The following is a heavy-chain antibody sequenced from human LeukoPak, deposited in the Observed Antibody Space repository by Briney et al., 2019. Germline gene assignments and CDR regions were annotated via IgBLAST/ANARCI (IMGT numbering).Heavy chain of an antibody. J-gene: IGHJ4*02. D-gene: IGHD3-10*01. V-gene: IGHV1-2*02. CDR2: INPNSGGT. Sequence: ASVKVSCKASGYTFTGYYMHWVRQAPGQGLEWMGWINPNSGGTNYAQKFQGRVTMTRDTSISTAYMELSRLRSDDTAVYYCARLDSMVRGARPYWGQGTLVIVSS. CDR1: GYTFTGYY. CDR3: ARLDSMVRGARPY.